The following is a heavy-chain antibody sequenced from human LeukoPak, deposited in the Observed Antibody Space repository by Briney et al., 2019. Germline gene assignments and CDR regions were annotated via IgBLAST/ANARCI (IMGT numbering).Heavy chain of an antibody. Sequence: SETLSLTCTVSDYSISSSYYWGWIRQPPGKGLEWIGNIYHSGSTYYNPSLKSRVTISIDTSKNQFSLKLSSVTAADTAAYYCARSAARIVASFFDYWGQGTLVTVSS. CDR3: ARSAARIVASFFDY. CDR1: DYSISSSYY. V-gene: IGHV4-38-2*02. CDR2: IYHSGST. D-gene: IGHD5-12*01. J-gene: IGHJ4*02.